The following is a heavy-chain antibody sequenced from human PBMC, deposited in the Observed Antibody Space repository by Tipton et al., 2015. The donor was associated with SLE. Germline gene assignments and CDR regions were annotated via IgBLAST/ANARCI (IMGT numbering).Heavy chain of an antibody. Sequence: SLRLSCAASGFTFSSYWMSWVRQAPGKGLEWVANIKQDGSEKYYVDSVKGRFTISRDNAKNSLYLQMNSLRAEDTAVYYCARETIKHPRGYYYYYGMDVGGQGTTVTVSS. D-gene: IGHD3-9*01. J-gene: IGHJ6*02. CDR1: GFTFSSYW. CDR3: ARETIKHPRGYYYYYGMDV. CDR2: IKQDGSEK. V-gene: IGHV3-7*01.